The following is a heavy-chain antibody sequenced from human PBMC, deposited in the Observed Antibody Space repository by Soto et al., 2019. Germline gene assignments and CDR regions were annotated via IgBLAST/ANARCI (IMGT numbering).Heavy chain of an antibody. Sequence: SETLSLTCSVSGDSISRYYWSWIRQSAGKGLEWIGRTYITGDTNYNPSLKGRVTMSVDTSKNQFSLNLSSVTAADTAVYYCARVDYDFWSGYSPSNYGMDVWGQGTTVTVSS. CDR1: GDSISRYY. CDR3: ARVDYDFWSGYSPSNYGMDV. J-gene: IGHJ6*02. CDR2: TYITGDT. V-gene: IGHV4-4*07. D-gene: IGHD3-3*01.